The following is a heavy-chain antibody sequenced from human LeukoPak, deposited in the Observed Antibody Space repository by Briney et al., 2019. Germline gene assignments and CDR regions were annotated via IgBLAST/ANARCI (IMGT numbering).Heavy chain of an antibody. CDR2: INSDGRCT. CDR3: ARDVDYHTTSECFDY. V-gene: IGHV3-74*03. J-gene: IGHJ4*02. CDR1: RFTFTNYW. D-gene: IGHD2/OR15-2a*01. Sequence: GGSLRLACPASRFTFTNYWMHWVRQPPGKGLVWLSLINSDGRCTTYADSVKGRFTISRDNAKNTLYLQMNSLSPDDTAVYFCARDVDYHTTSECFDYWGQGTLVTVSS.